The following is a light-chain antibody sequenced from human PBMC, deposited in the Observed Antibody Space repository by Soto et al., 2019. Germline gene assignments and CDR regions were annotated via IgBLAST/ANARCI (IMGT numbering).Light chain of an antibody. CDR3: LQYNTLRRT. J-gene: IGKJ1*01. V-gene: IGKV1-17*01. CDR1: QGIRSD. Sequence: DIQMTQSPSSLSASVGDRVTITCRASQGIRSDLGWYQQKPGKAPKRLIYAASSLQRGVPSRFSGRGSGTEFTPKISSLQPEDFATYLCLQYNTLRRTLGQGTTVAIK. CDR2: AAS.